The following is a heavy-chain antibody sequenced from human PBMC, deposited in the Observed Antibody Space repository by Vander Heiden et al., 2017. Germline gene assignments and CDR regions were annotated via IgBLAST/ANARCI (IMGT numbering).Heavy chain of an antibody. V-gene: IGHV4-39*01. CDR3: ARRVRHCSSTSCQLDY. CDR2: VFYSGNT. D-gene: IGHD2-2*01. J-gene: IGHJ4*02. CDR1: GGSISSTSYY. Sequence: QLQLQESGPGLVKPSGTLSLTCTVSGGSISSTSYYWGWIRQPPGKGLEWFGRVFYSGNTYYNPSLKSRVTISVDTSKNQFSLKLNSVTAADTAVYYCARRVRHCSSTSCQLDYWGQGTLVSVSS.